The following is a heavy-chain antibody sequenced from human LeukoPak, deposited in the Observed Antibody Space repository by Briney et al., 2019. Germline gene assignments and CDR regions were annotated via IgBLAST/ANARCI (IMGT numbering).Heavy chain of an antibody. CDR3: ASYSNYGGPFDY. D-gene: IGHD4-11*01. Sequence: GGSLRLSCAASGFTFSSYSMNWVRQAPGKGLEWVSSISSSSSYIYYADSVKGRFTISRDNAKNSLNLQMNSLRAEDAAVYYCASYSNYGGPFDYWGQGTLVTVSS. V-gene: IGHV3-21*01. CDR1: GFTFSSYS. J-gene: IGHJ4*02. CDR2: ISSSSSYI.